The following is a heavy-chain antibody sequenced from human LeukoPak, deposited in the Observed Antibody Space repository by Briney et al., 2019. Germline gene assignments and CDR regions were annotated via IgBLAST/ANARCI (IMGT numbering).Heavy chain of an antibody. CDR2: IYPGDSDT. D-gene: IGHD2-15*01. CDR1: GYTFRSYW. Sequence: GASLKISCEASGYTFRSYWICWLRPLPGKDLGLMGMIYPGDSDTRYSPSFQGQVTFSADLALNTAYLQWSSLEASDTAVYYCTRQSQACSTGSCYGVAWGQGTQVTVSS. CDR3: TRQSQACSTGSCYGVA. J-gene: IGHJ5*02. V-gene: IGHV5-51*01.